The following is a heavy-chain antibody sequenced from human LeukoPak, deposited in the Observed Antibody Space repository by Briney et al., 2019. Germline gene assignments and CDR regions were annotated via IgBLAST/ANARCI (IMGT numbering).Heavy chain of an antibody. CDR1: GYTFTDYY. CDR2: INPHSGGT. D-gene: IGHD3-10*01. CDR3: ARSATNRDISASGSDYYYGMDV. J-gene: IGHJ6*02. Sequence: ASVKVSCKASGYTFTDYYTHWVRQAPGQGLEWKGWINPHSGGTSYAQKFQGRVTMTRDTSMSTAYMELRSLRSDDTAVYYCARSATNRDISASGSDYYYGMDVWGQGTTVTVSS. V-gene: IGHV1-2*02.